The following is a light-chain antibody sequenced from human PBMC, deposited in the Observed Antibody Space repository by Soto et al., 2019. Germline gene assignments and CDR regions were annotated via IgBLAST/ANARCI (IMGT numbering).Light chain of an antibody. CDR2: DVS. CDR3: SSYTRSKTYV. Sequence: QSVLTQPASVSGSPGQSITISCTGTSSDVGGYNYVSWYQHHPGKAPKLMIYDVSNRPSGVSNRFSGSKSGNTASLTISGLQAEDEADYYCSSYTRSKTYVFGTGTKLTVL. V-gene: IGLV2-14*03. J-gene: IGLJ1*01. CDR1: SSDVGGYNY.